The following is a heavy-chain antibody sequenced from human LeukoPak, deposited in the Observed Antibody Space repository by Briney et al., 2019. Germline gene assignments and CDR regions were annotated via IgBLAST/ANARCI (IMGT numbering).Heavy chain of an antibody. CDR1: GFTFRSSC. CDR2: INSDGSTT. J-gene: IGHJ4*02. CDR3: TRVVGDSGYGLDY. V-gene: IGHV3-74*01. D-gene: IGHD5-12*01. Sequence: PWGSLSLSCAASGFTFRSSCMHWVSQAPGKGLVWVSLINSDGSTTTYADSVKGRFTISRDNAKNTLYLQMNSLRAEDTAVYYCTRVVGDSGYGLDYWGERSLLTVSS.